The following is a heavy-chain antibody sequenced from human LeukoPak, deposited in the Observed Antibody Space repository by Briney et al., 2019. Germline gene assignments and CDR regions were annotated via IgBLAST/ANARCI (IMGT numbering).Heavy chain of an antibody. CDR1: GFTFDDYG. J-gene: IGHJ4*02. CDR2: INWDGGST. V-gene: IGHV3-20*04. Sequence: AGGTLRLSCAASGFTFDDYGMSWVRQAPGKGLEWVSGINWDGGSTGYADSVKGRFTISRDNAKNSLYLQMNSLRAEDTALYYCAKSSGYYYYFDYWGQGTLVTVSS. CDR3: AKSSGYYYYFDY. D-gene: IGHD3-22*01.